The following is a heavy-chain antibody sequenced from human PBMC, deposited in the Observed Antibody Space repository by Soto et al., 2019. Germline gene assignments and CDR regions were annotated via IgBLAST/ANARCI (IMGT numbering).Heavy chain of an antibody. CDR3: AREGDYSYYYYGMDV. CDR1: GFTFSSYA. CDR2: ISYDGSNK. V-gene: IGHV3-30-3*01. J-gene: IGHJ6*02. D-gene: IGHD3-16*01. Sequence: GGSLRLSCAASGFTFSSYAMHWVRQAPGKGLEWVAVISYDGSNKYYADSVKGRSTISRDNSKNTLYLQMNSLRAEDTAVYYCAREGDYSYYYYGMDVWGQGTTVTVSS.